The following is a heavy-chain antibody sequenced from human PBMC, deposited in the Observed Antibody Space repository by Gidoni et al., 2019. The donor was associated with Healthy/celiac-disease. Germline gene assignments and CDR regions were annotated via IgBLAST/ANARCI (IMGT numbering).Heavy chain of an antibody. V-gene: IGHV4-34*01. Sequence: QVQLQQWGAGLLKPSETLSLTCAAYGGSFSGYYWRWIRQPPGKGMEWIREINHSGSTNYNPALKSRVTITVDTSKNQFSLKLSSVTAADTAVYYCARAVHGDYGWDELAFDIWGQGTMVTVSS. J-gene: IGHJ3*02. CDR2: INHSGST. CDR3: ARAVHGDYGWDELAFDI. D-gene: IGHD4-17*01. CDR1: GGSFSGYY.